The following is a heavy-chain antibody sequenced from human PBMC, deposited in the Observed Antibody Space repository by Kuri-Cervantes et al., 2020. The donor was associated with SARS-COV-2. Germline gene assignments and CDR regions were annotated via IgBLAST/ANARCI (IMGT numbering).Heavy chain of an antibody. D-gene: IGHD2-15*01. CDR1: GYTFTSYG. J-gene: IGHJ4*02. CDR3: ARVYCSGGSCYPLDY. Sequence: ASVKVSCKASGYTFTSYGISWVRQAPGQGLEWMGWISAYNGNTNYAQKLQGRVTMTTDTSTSTAYMELRSLRSDDTAVYYCARVYCSGGSCYPLDYWGQGTLVTVSS. CDR2: ISAYNGNT. V-gene: IGHV1-18*01.